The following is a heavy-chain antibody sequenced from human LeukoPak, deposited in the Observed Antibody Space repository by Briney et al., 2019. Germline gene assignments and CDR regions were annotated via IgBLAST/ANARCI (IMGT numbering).Heavy chain of an antibody. CDR3: AREPAGGYYDYGTSDY. V-gene: IGHV4-4*07. Sequence: SETLSLTCTVSGGSISSYYWSWIRQPAGKGLEWIGRIYTSGSTNYNPSLKSRVTMSVDTSKNQFSLKLSSVTAADTAVYYCAREPAGGYYDYGTSDYWGQGTLVTVSS. D-gene: IGHD3-10*01. J-gene: IGHJ4*02. CDR2: IYTSGST. CDR1: GGSISSYY.